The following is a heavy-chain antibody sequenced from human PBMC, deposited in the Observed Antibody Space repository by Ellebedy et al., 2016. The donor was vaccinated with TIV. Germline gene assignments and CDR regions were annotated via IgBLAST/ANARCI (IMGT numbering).Heavy chain of an antibody. CDR2: IDPRGGSK. CDR3: TSTQGWLQSIHYHAMDV. D-gene: IGHD5-24*01. Sequence: AASVKVSCKASGYSFIDYYVHWVRQAPGQGLEWVGTIDPRGGSKTYAQKFRGIFTMARDWSTGTVYMEVSSLRYADTAVYYCTSTQGWLQSIHYHAMDVWGQGTTVTVSS. CDR1: GYSFIDYY. J-gene: IGHJ6*02. V-gene: IGHV1-46*01.